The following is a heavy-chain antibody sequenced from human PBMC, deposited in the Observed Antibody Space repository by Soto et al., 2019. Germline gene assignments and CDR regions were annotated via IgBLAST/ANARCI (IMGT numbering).Heavy chain of an antibody. CDR1: GFTVNSNY. V-gene: IGHV3-66*01. D-gene: IGHD3-9*01. J-gene: IGHJ4*02. Sequence: GGSLRLSCAASGFTVNSNYMSWVRQAPGKGLEWVSVIYSDGSTYYADSVKGRFIISRDNSNNTLYFQMNSLRAEDTAVYYCGPLTKYDILTGFYPCWGQGTLVTVSS. CDR3: GPLTKYDILTGFYPC. CDR2: IYSDGST.